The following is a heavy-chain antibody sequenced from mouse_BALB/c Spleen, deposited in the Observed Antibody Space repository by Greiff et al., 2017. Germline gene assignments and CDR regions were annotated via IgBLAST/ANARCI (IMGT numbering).Heavy chain of an antibody. CDR2: ILPGSGST. Sequence: VQLQESGAELMKPGASVKISCKATGYTFSSYWIEWVKQRPGHGLEWIGEILPGSGSTNYNEKFKGKATFTADTSSNTAYMQLSSLTSEDSAVYYWARSSNDYGSEGYWGQGTTLTVSS. CDR3: ARSSNDYGSEGY. V-gene: IGHV1-9*01. D-gene: IGHD1-1*01. CDR1: GYTFSSYW. J-gene: IGHJ2*01.